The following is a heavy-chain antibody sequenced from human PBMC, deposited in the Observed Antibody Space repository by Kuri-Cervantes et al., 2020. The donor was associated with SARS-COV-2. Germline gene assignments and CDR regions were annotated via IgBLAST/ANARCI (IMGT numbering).Heavy chain of an antibody. D-gene: IGHD6-19*01. CDR2: INHSGST. CDR1: GGSFSGYY. Sequence: ESLKISCVVYGGSFSGYYWSWIRQPPGKGLEWIGEINHSGSTNYNPSLKSRVTISVDTSKNQFSLKLSSVTAADTAVYYCASDHIAVAGTGDYWGQGTLVTVSS. CDR3: ASDHIAVAGTGDY. J-gene: IGHJ4*02. V-gene: IGHV4-34*01.